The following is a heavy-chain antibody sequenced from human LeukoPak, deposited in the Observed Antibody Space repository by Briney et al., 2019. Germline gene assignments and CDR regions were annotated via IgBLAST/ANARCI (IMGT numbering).Heavy chain of an antibody. CDR3: ARSLSPYYDVTSAYWVWGY. CDR1: GETFIGYY. V-gene: IGHV4-34*01. J-gene: IGHJ4*02. D-gene: IGHD3-3*01. Sequence: SETLSLTCGVSGETFIGYYWSWLRQPPGKGLEWIGEINQSGDTNYNPSFESRVTMSVDASKKQFSLEVKSVTAADGAVYYCARSLSPYYDVTSAYWVWGYWGQGSLVIISA. CDR2: INQSGDT.